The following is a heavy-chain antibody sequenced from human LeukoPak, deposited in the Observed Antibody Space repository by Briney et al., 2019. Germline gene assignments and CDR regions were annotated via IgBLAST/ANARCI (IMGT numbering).Heavy chain of an antibody. V-gene: IGHV1-2*04. J-gene: IGHJ4*02. D-gene: IGHD3-10*01. Sequence: ASVKVSCKASGYTFTGYYMHWVRQAPGQGPEWMGWINPNSGGTNYAQKFQGWVTMTRDTSISTAYMELSRLRSDDTAVYYCARGGDYYGSGSYYSSPDYWGQGTLVTVSS. CDR1: GYTFTGYY. CDR2: INPNSGGT. CDR3: ARGGDYYGSGSYYSSPDY.